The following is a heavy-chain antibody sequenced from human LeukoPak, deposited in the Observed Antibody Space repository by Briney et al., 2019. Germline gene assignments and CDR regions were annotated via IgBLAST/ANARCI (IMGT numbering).Heavy chain of an antibody. J-gene: IGHJ4*02. CDR1: GYTFTNYG. V-gene: IGHV1-18*01. CDR2: VSGYNGNT. Sequence: ASVKVSCKTSGYTFTNYGIGWVRQAPGQGLEWMGWVSGYNGNTNCAQKLQGRVTMTTDTSTSTAYMEPRSLRSDDTAVYYCARGCSSTTCHLLDYWGQGTLVTVSS. CDR3: ARGCSSTTCHLLDY. D-gene: IGHD2-2*01.